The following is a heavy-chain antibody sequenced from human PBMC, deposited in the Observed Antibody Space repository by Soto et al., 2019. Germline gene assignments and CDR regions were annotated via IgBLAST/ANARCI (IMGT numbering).Heavy chain of an antibody. J-gene: IGHJ4*02. CDR1: GCTFSDYY. Sequence: GGSLRLSWAASGCTFSDYYMSWIRQAPGKGLEWVSYISSSGSTIYYADSVKGRFTISRDNAKNSLYLQMNSLRAEDTAVYYCARDMFSWRELLWGQGTLVTVSS. CDR3: ARDMFSWRELL. CDR2: ISSSGSTI. V-gene: IGHV3-11*01. D-gene: IGHD3-10*01.